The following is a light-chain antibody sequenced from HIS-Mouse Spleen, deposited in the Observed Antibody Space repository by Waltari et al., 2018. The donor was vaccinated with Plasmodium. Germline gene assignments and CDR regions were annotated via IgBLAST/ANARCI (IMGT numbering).Light chain of an antibody. CDR3: YSTDSSGNHRV. Sequence: SYELPQPPSVSVPPGQPARLTSSGNALPNKYPYWYQQKSGQAPVLVIYEDSKRPSGIPERFSGSSSGTMATLTISGAQVEDEADYYCYSTDSSGNHRVFGGGTKLTVL. J-gene: IGLJ3*02. V-gene: IGLV3-10*01. CDR1: ALPNKY. CDR2: EDS.